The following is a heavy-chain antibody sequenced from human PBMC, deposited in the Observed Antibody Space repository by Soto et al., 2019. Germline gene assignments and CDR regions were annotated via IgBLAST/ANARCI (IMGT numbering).Heavy chain of an antibody. V-gene: IGHV3-23*01. CDR3: AKDRSENFWVYYYAMDV. CDR2: ISGSSSGT. Sequence: GGSLRLSCEASGFNFGAYAMSWVRQAPGRGLEWVSGISGSSSGTYYTDSVKGRFTISRDNSKNTVYLQMNSLRGEDTAVYYCAKDRSENFWVYYYAMDVWGQGTAVTVSS. D-gene: IGHD6-19*01. J-gene: IGHJ6*02. CDR1: GFNFGAYA.